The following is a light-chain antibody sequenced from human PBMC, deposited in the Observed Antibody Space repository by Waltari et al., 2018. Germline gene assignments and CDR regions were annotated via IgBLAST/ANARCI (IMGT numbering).Light chain of an antibody. J-gene: IGLJ2*01. Sequence: QSVLTQPPSASGTPGQSVTISCSGTSSNIGSNPVQWYQHLPGTAPKLLIPSDNQRPSRVPDPFSGSKSGASASLAISWLQCYDECLFYYAAWDDSLNALVIGGVTQLTVL. CDR3: AAWDDSLNALV. CDR1: SSNIGSNP. CDR2: SDN. V-gene: IGLV1-44*01.